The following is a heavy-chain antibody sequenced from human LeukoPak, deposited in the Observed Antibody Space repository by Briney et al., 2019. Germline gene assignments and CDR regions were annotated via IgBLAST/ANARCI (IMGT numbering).Heavy chain of an antibody. CDR1: GFTFSSYA. V-gene: IGHV3-30-3*01. CDR3: AREDTAMAPVYYFGY. J-gene: IGHJ4*02. CDR2: ISYDGSNK. D-gene: IGHD5-18*01. Sequence: PGRSLRLSCAASGFTFSSYAMHWVRQAPGKGLEWVAVISYDGSNKYYADSVKGRFTISRDNSKNTLYLQMNSLRAEDTAVYYCAREDTAMAPVYYFGYWGQGTLVTVSS.